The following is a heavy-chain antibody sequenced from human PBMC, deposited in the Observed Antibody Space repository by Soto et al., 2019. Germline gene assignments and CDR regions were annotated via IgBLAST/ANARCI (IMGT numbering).Heavy chain of an antibody. D-gene: IGHD2-21*01. CDR3: ARDSLAYCGGDCSHYYYGMDV. J-gene: IGHJ6*02. Sequence: TGGSLRLSCAASGFTFSSYGMHWVRQAPGKGLEWVAVIWYDGSNKYYADSVKGRFTISRNNSKNTLYLQMNSLRAEDTAVYYCARDSLAYCGGDCSHYYYGMDVWGQGTRVTVSS. CDR1: GFTFSSYG. CDR2: IWYDGSNK. V-gene: IGHV3-33*01.